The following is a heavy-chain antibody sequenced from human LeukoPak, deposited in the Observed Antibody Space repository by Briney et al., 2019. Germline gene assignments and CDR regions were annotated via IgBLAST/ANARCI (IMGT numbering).Heavy chain of an antibody. J-gene: IGHJ4*02. CDR2: IKSKTDGGTT. V-gene: IGHV3-15*01. CDR1: GFTFSSYW. D-gene: IGHD2-2*02. CDR3: TTTSAGYCSSTSCYTIDY. Sequence: NAGGSLELSCAASGFTFSSYWMSWVRQAPGKGLEWVGRIKSKTDGGTTDYAAPVKGRFTISRDDSKNTLYLQMNSLKTEDTAVYYCTTTSAGYCSSTSCYTIDYWGQGTLVTVSS.